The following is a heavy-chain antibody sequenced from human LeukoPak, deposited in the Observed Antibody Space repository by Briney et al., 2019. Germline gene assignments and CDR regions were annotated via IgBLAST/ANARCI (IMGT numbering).Heavy chain of an antibody. Sequence: SETLSLTCAVSGGSISSGGYFWNWIRQLPGKGLEWIGYIYSSGSTYNPSLKSRVIISLDTSKNQFSLKLNSVTAADTAVYYCARGGKKTAMVTSWGQGTLVTVSS. CDR1: GGSISSGGYF. V-gene: IGHV4-31*11. D-gene: IGHD5-18*01. CDR2: IYSSGST. J-gene: IGHJ4*02. CDR3: ARGGKKTAMVTS.